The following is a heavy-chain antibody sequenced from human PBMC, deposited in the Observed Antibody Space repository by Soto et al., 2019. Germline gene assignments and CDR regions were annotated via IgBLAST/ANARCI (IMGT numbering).Heavy chain of an antibody. Sequence: SETLSLTCTVSGASISNYYWSWIRQPPGKELEWIGHISYSGYPDYNPSLNSRVTISADTSKNQFSLKLTSVTAADAAVYYCARHYSSDPFDYWGQGTLVTVSS. D-gene: IGHD2-21*01. J-gene: IGHJ4*02. CDR3: ARHYSSDPFDY. V-gene: IGHV4-59*08. CDR1: GASISNYY. CDR2: ISYSGYP.